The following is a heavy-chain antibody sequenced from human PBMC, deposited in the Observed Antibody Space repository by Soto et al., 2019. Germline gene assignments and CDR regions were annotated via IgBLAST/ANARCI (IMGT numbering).Heavy chain of an antibody. CDR3: SRDPGGGNWFEP. V-gene: IGHV4-59*01. CDR2: IYYSGTP. CDR1: GGSISIYS. J-gene: IGHJ5*02. Sequence: SETLSLTSIFSGGSISIYSWSWIRQPPGKGLEWIGYIYYSGTPNYNPSLKSRVTISVDTSKNQFSLKLSSVFAADTAVYYCSRDPGGGNWFEPWGQGTLVTVS.